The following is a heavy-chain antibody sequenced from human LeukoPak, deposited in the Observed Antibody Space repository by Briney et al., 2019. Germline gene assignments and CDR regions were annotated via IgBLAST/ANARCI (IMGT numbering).Heavy chain of an antibody. CDR1: GGSISTYY. D-gene: IGHD6-13*01. CDR2: IYYSGST. V-gene: IGHV4-59*01. Sequence: SETLSLTCTVSGGSISTYYWTWIRQPPGKGLEWIGYIYYSGSTNYNPSLKSRVTISVDTSKNQFSLKLSSVTAADTAVYYCARGGEAATADWCRGILVTVSS. CDR3: ARGGEAATAD. J-gene: IGHJ4*02.